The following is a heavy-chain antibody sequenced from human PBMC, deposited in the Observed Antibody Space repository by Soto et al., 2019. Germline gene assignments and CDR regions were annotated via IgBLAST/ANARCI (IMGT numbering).Heavy chain of an antibody. CDR3: TRTNGDYDGFDY. CDR2: TYYRSKWYN. D-gene: IGHD4-17*01. V-gene: IGHV6-1*01. Sequence: PSQTLSLTCAISGDSVSSNSAAWNWIRLSPSRGLEWLGRTYYRSKWYNDYAVSVKSRITINPDTSKNQFSLQLNSVTPEDTAVYYCTRTNGDYDGFDYWGQGTLVTVSS. CDR1: GDSVSSNSAA. J-gene: IGHJ4*02.